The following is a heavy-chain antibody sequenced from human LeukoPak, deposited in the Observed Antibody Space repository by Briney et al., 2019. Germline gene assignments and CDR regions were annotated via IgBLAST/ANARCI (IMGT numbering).Heavy chain of an antibody. CDR2: ISWNSGSI. D-gene: IGHD3-10*01. CDR1: GFTFSSYA. J-gene: IGHJ4*02. CDR3: AKDTKWFGELFFDY. Sequence: PGGSLRLSCAASGFTFSSYAMSWVRQAPGKGLEWVSGISWNSGSIGYADSVKGRFTISRDNAKNSLYLQMNSLRAEDTALYYCAKDTKWFGELFFDYWGQGTLVTVSS. V-gene: IGHV3-9*01.